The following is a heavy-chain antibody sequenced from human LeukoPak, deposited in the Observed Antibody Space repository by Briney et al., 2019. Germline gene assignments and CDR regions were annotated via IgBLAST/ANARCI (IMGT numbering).Heavy chain of an antibody. CDR2: ISSSSSTI. CDR1: GFTFSSYS. J-gene: IGHJ4*02. CDR3: AKGDLAYCGGDCYSERAVDYFDY. Sequence: AGGSLRPSCAASGFTFSSYSMNWVRQAPGKGLEWVSYISSSSSTIYYADSVKDRFTISRDNSKNTLYLQMNSLRAEDTAVYYCAKGDLAYCGGDCYSERAVDYFDYWGQGTLVTVSS. V-gene: IGHV3-48*01. D-gene: IGHD2-21*01.